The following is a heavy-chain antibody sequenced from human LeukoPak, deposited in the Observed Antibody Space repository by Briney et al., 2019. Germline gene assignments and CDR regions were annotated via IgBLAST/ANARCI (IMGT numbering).Heavy chain of an antibody. CDR2: TYYRSKWHN. Sequence: SQTLSLTCAISGDSVSSDSAAWNWIRQSPPRGLEWLGRTYYRSKWHNDYAVSVKSRITINPDTSKNQFSLQLISVTPEDTAVYYCARIVGGSPDYWGRGTLVTVSS. V-gene: IGHV6-1*01. J-gene: IGHJ4*02. D-gene: IGHD2-15*01. CDR1: GDSVSSDSAA. CDR3: ARIVGGSPDY.